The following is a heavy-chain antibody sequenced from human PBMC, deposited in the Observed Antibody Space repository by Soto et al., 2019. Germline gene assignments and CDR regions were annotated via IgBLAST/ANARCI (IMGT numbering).Heavy chain of an antibody. CDR2: IYTDGRT. V-gene: IGHV3-53*01. CDR1: LFSVTSNY. CDR3: GKSPDFYYYTMDV. J-gene: IGHJ6*02. Sequence: GGSLRLSCAASLFSVTSNYMTWVRQAPGKGLECVSIIYTDGRTNYADSVRGRFTISRDNSKNTVSLQMNSLRADDTAVYYCGKSPDFYYYTMDVWGQGTTVTVSS.